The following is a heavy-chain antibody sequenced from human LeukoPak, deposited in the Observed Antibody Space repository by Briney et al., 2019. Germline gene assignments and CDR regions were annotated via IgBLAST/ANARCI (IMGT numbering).Heavy chain of an antibody. Sequence: GGSLRLSCAAPGFTFSSYAMSWVRQAPGKGLEWVSAISGSGGSTYYADSVKGRFTISRDNSKNTLYLQMNSLRAEDTAVYYCAKENRDYYDSSGYWDYWGQGTLVTVSS. CDR1: GFTFSSYA. CDR3: AKENRDYYDSSGYWDY. V-gene: IGHV3-23*01. J-gene: IGHJ4*02. CDR2: ISGSGGST. D-gene: IGHD3-22*01.